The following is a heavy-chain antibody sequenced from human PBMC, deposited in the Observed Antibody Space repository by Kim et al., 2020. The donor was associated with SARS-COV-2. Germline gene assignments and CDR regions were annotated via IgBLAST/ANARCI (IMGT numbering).Heavy chain of an antibody. CDR2: ISYDGSNK. CDR1: GFTFSSYG. J-gene: IGHJ6*02. V-gene: IGHV3-30*18. D-gene: IGHD5-18*01. CDR3: AKDGYARGMDV. Sequence: GGSLRLSCAASGFTFSSYGMHWVRQAPGKGLEWVAVISYDGSNKYYADSVKGRFTISRDNSKNTLYLQMNSLRAEDTAVYYCAKDGYARGMDVWGQGTTVTVSS.